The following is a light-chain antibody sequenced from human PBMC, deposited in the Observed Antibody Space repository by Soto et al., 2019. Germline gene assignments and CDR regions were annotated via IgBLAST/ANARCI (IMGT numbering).Light chain of an antibody. J-gene: IGLJ2*01. V-gene: IGLV2-8*01. CDR2: EVN. Sequence: QSVLTQPPSASGSPGQSVTISCTGTSSDVGGYNYVSWYHQHPGKAPKLMIYEVNKRPSGVPDRFSGSKSGNTASLTVSGLQAEDESDYYCSTYGGSRNLVFGGGNKVTVL. CDR3: STYGGSRNLV. CDR1: SSDVGGYNY.